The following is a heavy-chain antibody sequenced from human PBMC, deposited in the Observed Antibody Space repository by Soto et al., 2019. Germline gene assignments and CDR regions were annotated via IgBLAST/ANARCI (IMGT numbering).Heavy chain of an antibody. CDR3: ARSDYDFWSGYPVIDY. D-gene: IGHD3-3*01. CDR2: INHSGST. J-gene: IGHJ4*02. CDR1: GGSFSGYY. V-gene: IGHV4-34*01. Sequence: PSETLSLTCAVYGGSFSGYYLSWIRQPPGKRLEWNREINHSGSTNYNPSLKLRVTISVDTSKNQFSLKLSSVTAADTALYYCARSDYDFWSGYPVIDYWGQGTLVTVSS.